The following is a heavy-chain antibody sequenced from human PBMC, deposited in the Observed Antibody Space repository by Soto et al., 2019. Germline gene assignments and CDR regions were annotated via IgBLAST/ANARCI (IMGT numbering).Heavy chain of an antibody. Sequence: SETLSLPCTVAGGSISSYYCRWILQPPRKGLEWIGYIYYSGSTNYNPSLKSRVTISVDTSKNQFSLKLSSVTTADTALYYCVREQLYYNDVFGRPLNGFDMWGQGTMVTVSS. V-gene: IGHV4-59*12. CDR1: GGSISSYY. D-gene: IGHD3-22*01. CDR3: VREQLYYNDVFGRPLNGFDM. CDR2: IYYSGST. J-gene: IGHJ3*02.